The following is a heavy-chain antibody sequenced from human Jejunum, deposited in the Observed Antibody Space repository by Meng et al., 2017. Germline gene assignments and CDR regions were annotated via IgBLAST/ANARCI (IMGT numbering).Heavy chain of an antibody. CDR3: ARGTERKSGAGTNWFDP. Sequence: GESLKISCVASGFTFNIYAMDWVRQAPGKGLEWVSYISSSGNTKYYADSVKGRFTISRDNAKNSLDLQMNSLRADDTAVYYCARGTERKSGAGTNWFDPWGQGTLVTVSS. J-gene: IGHJ5*02. D-gene: IGHD6-13*01. CDR2: ISSSGNTK. CDR1: GFTFNIYA. V-gene: IGHV3-48*03.